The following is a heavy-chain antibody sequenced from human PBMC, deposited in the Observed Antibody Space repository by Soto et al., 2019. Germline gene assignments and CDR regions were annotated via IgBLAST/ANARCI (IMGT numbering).Heavy chain of an antibody. D-gene: IGHD3-3*01. CDR2: IYYSGST. V-gene: IGHV4-59*01. Sequence: PSETLSLTCTVSGGSISSYYWSWIRQPPGKGLEWIGYIYYSGSTNYNPSLKSRATISVDTSKNQFSLKLSSVTAADTAVYYCAWFGVERGCCLFDPWGQGTLVTVSS. J-gene: IGHJ5*02. CDR3: AWFGVERGCCLFDP. CDR1: GGSISSYY.